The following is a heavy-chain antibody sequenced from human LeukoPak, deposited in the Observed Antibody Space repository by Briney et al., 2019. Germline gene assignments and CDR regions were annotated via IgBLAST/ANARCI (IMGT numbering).Heavy chain of an antibody. CDR3: ARAGGSGYYNVPDAFDI. V-gene: IGHV4-38-2*02. J-gene: IGHJ3*02. Sequence: SETLSLTCTVSGYSISSGHYWGWVRQPPGKGLEWIGSIYHSGSTYYNPSLKSRVTISVDTSKNHFSLKLSSVTAADTAVYYCARAGGSGYYNVPDAFDIWGQGTMVTVSS. CDR1: GYSISSGHY. CDR2: IYHSGST. D-gene: IGHD3-22*01.